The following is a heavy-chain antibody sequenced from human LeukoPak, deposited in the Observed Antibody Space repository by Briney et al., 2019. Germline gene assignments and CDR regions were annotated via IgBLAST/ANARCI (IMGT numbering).Heavy chain of an antibody. CDR1: RYTFSRYW. CDR2: INEGGSEK. D-gene: IGHD3-22*01. J-gene: IGHJ4*02. V-gene: IGHV3-7*01. CDR3: ARVNYESSGYYSGYFDN. Sequence: PGGSLRLSCAASRYTFSRYWMSWVRQAPGKGLEWVANINEGGSEKYYVDSVKGRFTISRDTAKNSLYLQMNSVRAEDTAVYYCARVNYESSGYYSGYFDNWGQGTLVTVSS.